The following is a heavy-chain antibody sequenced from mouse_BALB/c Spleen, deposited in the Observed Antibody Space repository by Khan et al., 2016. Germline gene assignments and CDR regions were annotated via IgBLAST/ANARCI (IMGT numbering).Heavy chain of an antibody. Sequence: EVELVESGGGLVQPGGSRKLSCAASGFTFSSFGMHWVRPAPEKGLEWVAYISSGSSTLYYADTVQGRFNISINNLKNTLFLPMTSLSTEDTAMYYCARSDYYGSSYGFAYWGQGTTLTVSS. CDR3: ARSDYYGSSYGFAY. J-gene: IGHJ2*01. CDR2: ISSGSSTL. V-gene: IGHV5-17*02. D-gene: IGHD1-1*01. CDR1: GFTFSSFG.